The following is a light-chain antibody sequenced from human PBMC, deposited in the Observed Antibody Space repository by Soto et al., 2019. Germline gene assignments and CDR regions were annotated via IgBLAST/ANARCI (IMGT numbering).Light chain of an antibody. Sequence: EIVLTQSPGTLSLSPGEKATLSCRASQSVSSSYLAWYQQKLGQAPRLLIYGASTRATGIPDRCSGSGSGKDFTLTISRLEHEDVAVYYCQQYANSRTFGQGTKVEIK. CDR3: QQYANSRT. CDR2: GAS. CDR1: QSVSSSY. J-gene: IGKJ1*01. V-gene: IGKV3-20*01.